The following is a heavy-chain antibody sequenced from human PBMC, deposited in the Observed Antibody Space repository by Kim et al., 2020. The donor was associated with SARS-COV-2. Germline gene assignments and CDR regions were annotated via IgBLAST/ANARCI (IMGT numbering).Heavy chain of an antibody. V-gene: IGHV7-4-1*02. D-gene: IGHD1-26*01. J-gene: IGHJ3*02. CDR1: RYTFTSYA. CDR3: ATSSGSLLDDAFDI. CDR2: INTNTGNP. Sequence: ASVKVSCKASRYTFTSYALNWVRQAPGQGLEWMGWINTNTGNPTYAQGFTGRFVFSLDTSVSTAYLQISSLKAEDTAVYYCATSSGSLLDDAFDIWGQGTMGTVSS.